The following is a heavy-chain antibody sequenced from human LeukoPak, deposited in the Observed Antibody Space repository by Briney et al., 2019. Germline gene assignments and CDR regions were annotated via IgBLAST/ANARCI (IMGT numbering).Heavy chain of an antibody. V-gene: IGHV3-11*01. CDR2: ISSSGSTI. D-gene: IGHD3-22*01. CDR3: ARDRLFRPRDAFDI. Sequence: GGSLRLSCAASGFTFSDYYMSWIRQAPGKGLEGVSYISSSGSTIYYADSVKGRFTISRDNAENSLYLQMNSLRAEDTAVYYCARDRLFRPRDAFDIWGQGTMVTVST. CDR1: GFTFSDYY. J-gene: IGHJ3*02.